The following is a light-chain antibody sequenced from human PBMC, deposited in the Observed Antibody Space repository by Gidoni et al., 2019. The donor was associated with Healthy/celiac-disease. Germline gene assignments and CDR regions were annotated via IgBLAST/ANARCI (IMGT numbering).Light chain of an antibody. J-gene: IGKJ1*01. CDR1: QDISSY. CDR3: QQYYTYPTWT. V-gene: IGKV1-8*01. CDR2: DAS. Sequence: AIRMTQSPSSFSASTGDRVTITCRASQDISSYLAWFQQKPGKAPKLLIYDASTLQSGVPSRFSGSGSGTDFTLTISCLQSEDFATYYCQQYYTYPTWTFGQGTRVEIK.